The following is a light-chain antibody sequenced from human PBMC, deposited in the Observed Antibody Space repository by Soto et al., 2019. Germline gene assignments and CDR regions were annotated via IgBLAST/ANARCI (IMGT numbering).Light chain of an antibody. V-gene: IGLV2-14*01. CDR1: SGDIGSYNR. CDR3: SSYTNIKTRSCV. J-gene: IGLJ1*01. Sequence: QSALTQPASVSGSPGQSITISCTGTSGDIGSYNRVSWYQQHPGKAPKLIIYEVTDRPSGVSNRFSGSKSGNTASLTISGLEAEDEADYYCSSYTNIKTRSCVFGTGTKVTVL. CDR2: EVT.